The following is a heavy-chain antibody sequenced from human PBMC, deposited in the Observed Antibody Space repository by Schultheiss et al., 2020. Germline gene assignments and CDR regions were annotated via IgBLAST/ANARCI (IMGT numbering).Heavy chain of an antibody. CDR3: AREVYDFCSGHPYYYYYMDV. J-gene: IGHJ6*03. V-gene: IGHV4-59*01. CDR1: GGSISSYY. CDR2: IYYSGST. Sequence: SETLSLTCTVSGGSISSYYWSWIRQPPGKGLEWIGYIYYSGSTNYNPSLKSRVTISVDTSKNQFSLKLSSVTAADTAVYYCAREVYDFCSGHPYYYYYMDVWGKGTTVTVSS. D-gene: IGHD3-3*01.